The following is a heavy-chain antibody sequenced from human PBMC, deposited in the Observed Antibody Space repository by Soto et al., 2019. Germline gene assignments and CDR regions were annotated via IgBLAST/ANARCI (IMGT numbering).Heavy chain of an antibody. J-gene: IGHJ6*04. CDR1: GVSISSSSYY. CDR2: TYYSGSN. V-gene: IGHV4-39*01. CDR3: ARHRVQLWFLDV. Sequence: QLQLQESGPGLVKPSETLSLTCTVSGVSISSSSYYWGWIRQPPGKGLEWIGSTYYSGSNYYNPSLKSRVTIAVDTSKNQFSLKLSSVTAADTAVYYCARHRVQLWFLDVWGKGTKVTVSS. D-gene: IGHD5-18*01.